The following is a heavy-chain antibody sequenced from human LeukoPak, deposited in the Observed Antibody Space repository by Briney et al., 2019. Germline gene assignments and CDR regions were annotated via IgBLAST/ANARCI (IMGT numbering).Heavy chain of an antibody. CDR1: GYTFTSYG. CDR3: ARDSRAYYDSSGYLYYFDY. Sequence: ASVKVSCKASGYTFTSYGISWARQAPGQGLEWMGWISAYNGNTNYAQKLQGRVTMTTDTSTSTAYMELRSLRSDDTAVYYCARDSRAYYDSSGYLYYFDYWGQGTLVTVSS. CDR2: ISAYNGNT. D-gene: IGHD3-22*01. V-gene: IGHV1-18*01. J-gene: IGHJ4*02.